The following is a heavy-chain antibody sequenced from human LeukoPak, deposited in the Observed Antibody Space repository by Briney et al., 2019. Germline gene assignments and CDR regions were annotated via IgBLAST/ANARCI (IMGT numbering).Heavy chain of an antibody. V-gene: IGHV4-59*01. J-gene: IGHJ5*02. D-gene: IGHD3-22*01. CDR2: IYYSGRP. CDR1: GGSISSYY. Sequence: PSETLSLTCTVSGGSISSYYGSWIRQPPGKGLEWIGYIYYSGRPDYNTSLKSRVTLSVDTSKNQFSLTLSSVTAADTAGYYLGRGLSSAYNWFDPCGQGTLVTVSS. CDR3: GRGLSSAYNWFDP.